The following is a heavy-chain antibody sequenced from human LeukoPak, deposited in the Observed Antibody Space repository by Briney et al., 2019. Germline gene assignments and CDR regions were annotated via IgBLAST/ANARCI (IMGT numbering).Heavy chain of an antibody. CDR1: GGSISSSSYY. CDR2: IYYSGST. V-gene: IGHV4-39*01. J-gene: IGHJ4*02. D-gene: IGHD5-24*01. CDR3: ACIQWRGYKPRTVDY. Sequence: SETLSLTCTVSGGSISSSSYYWGWIRQPPGKGLEWIGSIYYSGSTYYNPSLKSRVTISVDTSKNQFSLKLSSVTAADTAVYYCACIQWRGYKPRTVDYWGQGTLVTVSS.